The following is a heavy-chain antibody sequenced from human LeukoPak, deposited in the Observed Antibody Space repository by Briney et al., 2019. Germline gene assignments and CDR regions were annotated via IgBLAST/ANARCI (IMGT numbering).Heavy chain of an antibody. CDR2: IIGYNGYT. D-gene: IGHD1-26*01. V-gene: IGHV1-18*01. CDR3: SREDSRIFAFDV. Sequence: SETFSRKSSGSTFTIYRISWERQGPGQGLERMGWIIGYNGYTNYAQKPQGRVTMNTDTFTSTDYMDLRRLSSDDTAAYSCSREDSRIFAFDVWNRETTVTV. CDR1: GSTFTIYR. J-gene: IGHJ3*01.